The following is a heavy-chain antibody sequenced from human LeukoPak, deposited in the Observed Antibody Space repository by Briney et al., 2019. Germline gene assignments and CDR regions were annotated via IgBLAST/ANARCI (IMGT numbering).Heavy chain of an antibody. J-gene: IGHJ4*02. V-gene: IGHV3-48*03. Sequence: PGGSLRLSCAASGFTFDSYAMTWVRQAPGKGPEWFSYISGSGNTMYYADSVKGRFTISRDNAKNSLYLQMNSLRAEDTAVYYCARCSGVSCFAPYFDYWGQGALVTVSS. D-gene: IGHD2-15*01. CDR3: ARCSGVSCFAPYFDY. CDR2: ISGSGNTM. CDR1: GFTFDSYA.